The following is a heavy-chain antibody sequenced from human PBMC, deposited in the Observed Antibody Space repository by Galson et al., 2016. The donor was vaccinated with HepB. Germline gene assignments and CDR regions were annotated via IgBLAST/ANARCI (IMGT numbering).Heavy chain of an antibody. J-gene: IGHJ4*02. CDR3: ARDKMRWLQLVYFLDH. D-gene: IGHD5-24*01. CDR2: IWYDGSKK. V-gene: IGHV3-33*01. Sequence: SLRLSCAASGFTFSNYGMHWVRQTPGKGLEWVALIWYDGSKKYYADSVKGRFNISRDNSKNTLYLQMDSLRAEDTAVYYCARDKMRWLQLVYFLDHWGQGTLVTVSS. CDR1: GFTFSNYG.